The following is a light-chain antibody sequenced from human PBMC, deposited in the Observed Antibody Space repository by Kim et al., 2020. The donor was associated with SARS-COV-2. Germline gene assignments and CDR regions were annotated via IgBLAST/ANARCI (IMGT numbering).Light chain of an antibody. CDR3: QEYNSVPIT. Sequence: ASVGDRVTITCRASQDISNQLAWFQQKRGKVPRLLIYGESTLQSGDPSRFSGSGSGTEFTLTISSLQPEDVATYYCQEYNSVPITFGQGTRLEIK. V-gene: IGKV1-27*01. J-gene: IGKJ5*01. CDR2: GES. CDR1: QDISNQ.